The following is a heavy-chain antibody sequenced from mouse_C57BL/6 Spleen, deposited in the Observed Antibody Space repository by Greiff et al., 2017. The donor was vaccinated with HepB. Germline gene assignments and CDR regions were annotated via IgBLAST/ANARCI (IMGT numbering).Heavy chain of an antibody. V-gene: IGHV1-69*01. D-gene: IGHD3-2*02. Sequence: VQLQQPGAELVMPGASVKLSCKASGYTFTSYWMHWVKQRPGQGLEWIGEIDPSDSYTNYNQKFKGKSTLTVDKSSSTAYMQLSSLTSEDSAVYYCARRGRLGWFAYWGQGTLVTVSA. J-gene: IGHJ3*01. CDR3: ARRGRLGWFAY. CDR1: GYTFTSYW. CDR2: IDPSDSYT.